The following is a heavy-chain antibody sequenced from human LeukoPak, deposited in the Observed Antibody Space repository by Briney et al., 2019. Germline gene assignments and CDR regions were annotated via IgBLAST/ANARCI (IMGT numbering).Heavy chain of an antibody. Sequence: GGSLRLSCAASRFTFSSYSMNWVRQAPGKGLEWLSFISSTSTTIFYADSVEGRFTISRDNAKNSLYLQMNSLRDEDTSVYYCARAAGGSYSTFDCWGQGTLVTVSS. D-gene: IGHD1-26*01. J-gene: IGHJ4*02. CDR2: ISSTSTTI. V-gene: IGHV3-48*02. CDR3: ARAAGGSYSTFDC. CDR1: RFTFSSYS.